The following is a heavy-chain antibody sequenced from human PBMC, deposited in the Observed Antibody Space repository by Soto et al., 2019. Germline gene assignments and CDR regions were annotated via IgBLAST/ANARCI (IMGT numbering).Heavy chain of an antibody. CDR3: ATQSGCGGSCYLYHYYYYYMDV. V-gene: IGHV4-39*01. J-gene: IGHJ6*03. D-gene: IGHD2-15*01. CDR1: GGSISSSSYY. CDR2: IYYSGST. Sequence: NPSETLSLTCTVSGGSISSSSYYWGWIRQPPGKGLEWIGSIYYSGSTYYNPSLKSRVTISVDTSKNQFSLKLSSVTAADTAVYYCATQSGCGGSCYLYHYYYYYMDVWGKGTTVTVSS.